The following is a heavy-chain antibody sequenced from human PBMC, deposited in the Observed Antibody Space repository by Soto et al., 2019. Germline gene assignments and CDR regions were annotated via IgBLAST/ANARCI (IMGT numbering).Heavy chain of an antibody. J-gene: IGHJ5*02. CDR1: GGSISSSSYY. Sequence: ASETLSLTCTVSGGSISSSSYYWGWIRQPPGKGLEWIGSIYYSGSTYYNPSLKSRVTISVDTSKNQFSLKLSSVTAADTAVYYCASLIRGPCIWSGYYSRFDPWGQGTLVTVSS. D-gene: IGHD3-3*01. CDR3: ASLIRGPCIWSGYYSRFDP. CDR2: IYYSGST. V-gene: IGHV4-39*01.